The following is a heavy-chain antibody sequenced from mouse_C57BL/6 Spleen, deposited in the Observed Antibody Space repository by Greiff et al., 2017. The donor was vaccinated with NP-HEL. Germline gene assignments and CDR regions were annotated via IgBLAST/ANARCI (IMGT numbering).Heavy chain of an antibody. CDR3: ARRTAQASAWFAY. V-gene: IGHV1-55*01. Sequence: QVQLQQSGAELVKPGASVKMSCKASGYTFTSYWITWVKQRPGQGLEWIGDIYPGSGSTNYNEKFKSKATLTVDTSSSTAYMQLSSLTSEDSAVYYWARRTAQASAWFAYWGQGTLVTVSA. CDR1: GYTFTSYW. J-gene: IGHJ3*01. CDR2: IYPGSGST. D-gene: IGHD3-2*02.